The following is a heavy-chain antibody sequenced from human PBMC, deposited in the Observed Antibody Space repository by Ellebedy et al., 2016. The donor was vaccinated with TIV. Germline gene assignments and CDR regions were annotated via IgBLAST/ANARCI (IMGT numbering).Heavy chain of an antibody. CDR1: GYTFSAYG. Sequence: ASVKVSCXPSGYTFSAYGISWVRQAPGQGLEWMGWISAYNGNTNYAQKLQGRVTMTTDTSTSTAYMELRSLRSDDTAVYYCARGDYYDSSGYWQNDYWGQGTLVTVSS. CDR2: ISAYNGNT. V-gene: IGHV1-18*04. J-gene: IGHJ4*02. CDR3: ARGDYYDSSGYWQNDY. D-gene: IGHD3-22*01.